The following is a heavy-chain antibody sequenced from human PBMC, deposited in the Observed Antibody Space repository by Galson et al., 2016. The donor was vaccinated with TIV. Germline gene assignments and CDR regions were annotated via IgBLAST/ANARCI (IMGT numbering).Heavy chain of an antibody. D-gene: IGHD2-15*01. Sequence: SLRLSCAGSGFSFSDYYMSWIRQAPGKGLEWVSYIGSRGTAIYYADSVKGRFTISRDNAKNSLYLQMNSLRVEDTAVYYCARDCNGDNCYSSPMYFVYWGQGALVTVSS. J-gene: IGHJ4*02. V-gene: IGHV3-11*01. CDR2: IGSRGTAI. CDR1: GFSFSDYY. CDR3: ARDCNGDNCYSSPMYFVY.